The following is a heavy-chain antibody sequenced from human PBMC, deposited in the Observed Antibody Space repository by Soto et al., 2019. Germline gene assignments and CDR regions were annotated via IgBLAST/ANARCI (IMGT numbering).Heavy chain of an antibody. CDR3: ARPSFAGPRYYSGMDV. Sequence: PGESLKISCKGSGYSFTSYWIGWVRQMPGKGLEWMGIIYPGDSDTRYSPSFEGQVTISADKSVNTAYLHWSSLKASDTAMYYCARPSFAGPRYYSGMDVWGQGTTVTVSS. CDR1: GYSFTSYW. J-gene: IGHJ6*02. V-gene: IGHV5-51*01. CDR2: IYPGDSDT. D-gene: IGHD3-16*01.